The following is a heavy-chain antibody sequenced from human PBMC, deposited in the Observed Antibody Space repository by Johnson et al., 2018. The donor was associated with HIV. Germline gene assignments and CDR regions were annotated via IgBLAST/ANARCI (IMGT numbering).Heavy chain of an antibody. CDR2: ISYDGSNK. V-gene: IGHV3-30*04. Sequence: QVQLVDSGGGFVQPGGSLRLSCAASGFTFSSYAMHWVRQAPGKVLEWVAVISYDGSNKYYADSVKGRFTISRDNSKNTLYLEMNSLRAEDTAVYYCARDHSGYDSVTAAFDIWGQGTMVTVSS. CDR1: GFTFSSYA. D-gene: IGHD5-12*01. J-gene: IGHJ3*02. CDR3: ARDHSGYDSVTAAFDI.